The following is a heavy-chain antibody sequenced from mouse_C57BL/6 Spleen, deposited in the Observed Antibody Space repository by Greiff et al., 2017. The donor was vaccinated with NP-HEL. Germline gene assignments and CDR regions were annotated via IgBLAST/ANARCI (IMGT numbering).Heavy chain of an antibody. CDR3: ARTLDYYGSSIYAMDY. V-gene: IGHV1-52*01. D-gene: IGHD1-1*01. CDR1: GYTFTSYW. CDR2: IDPSDSET. J-gene: IGHJ4*01. Sequence: KESCKASGYTFTSYWMHWVKQRPIQGLEWIGNIDPSDSETHYNQKFKDKATLTVDKSSSTAYMQLSSLTSEDSAVYYCARTLDYYGSSIYAMDYWGQGTSVTVSS.